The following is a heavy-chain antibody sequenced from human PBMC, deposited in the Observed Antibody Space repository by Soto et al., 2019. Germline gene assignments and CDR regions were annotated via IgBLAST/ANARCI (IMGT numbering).Heavy chain of an antibody. J-gene: IGHJ4*02. D-gene: IGHD3-22*01. Sequence: EVQLVESGGGLVKPGGSLRLSCAASGFTFSSYSMNWVRQAPGKGLEWVSSISSSSSYIYYADSVKGRFTISRDNAKNSLYLQMNSLRAEVTAVYYCARGDNYYDSYMDYWGQGTLVTVSS. CDR1: GFTFSSYS. CDR3: ARGDNYYDSYMDY. CDR2: ISSSSSYI. V-gene: IGHV3-21*01.